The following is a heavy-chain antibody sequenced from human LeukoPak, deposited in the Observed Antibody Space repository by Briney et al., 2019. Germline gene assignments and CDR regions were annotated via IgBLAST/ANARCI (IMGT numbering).Heavy chain of an antibody. J-gene: IGHJ5*02. CDR3: ARGGYYGSGNDFRFDP. V-gene: IGHV4-59*01. CDR2: IHYTGST. Sequence: SETLSLTCTVSGGSISSYYWSWIRQSPGKGLECIGYIHYTGSTNYNPSLKSRVTISVEQSKNQFSLKLKSVTAADTAVYYCARGGYYGSGNDFRFDPWGQGTLVTVSS. D-gene: IGHD3-10*01. CDR1: GGSISSYY.